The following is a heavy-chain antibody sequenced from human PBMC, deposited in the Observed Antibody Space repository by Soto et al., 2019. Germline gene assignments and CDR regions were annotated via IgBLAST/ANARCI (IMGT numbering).Heavy chain of an antibody. CDR3: ARDRGSGWYPGDYYYGMDV. J-gene: IGHJ6*02. V-gene: IGHV1-69*06. CDR1: GGTFSSYA. CDR2: IIPIFGTA. Sequence: AASVKVSCKASGGTFSSYAINWVRQAPGQGLEWMGGIIPIFGTANYAQKFQGRVTITADKSTSTAYMELSSLRSEDTAVYYCARDRGSGWYPGDYYYGMDVWGQGTTVTVSS. D-gene: IGHD6-19*01.